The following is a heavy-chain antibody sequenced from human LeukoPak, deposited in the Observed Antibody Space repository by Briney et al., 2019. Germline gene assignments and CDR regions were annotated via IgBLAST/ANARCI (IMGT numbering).Heavy chain of an antibody. D-gene: IGHD6-19*01. CDR3: ARPGIAVAGTALGYYYYGMDV. Sequence: GASVKVSCKASGYTFTGYYMHWVRQAPRQGLEWMGWINPNSGGTNYAQKFQGRVTMTRDTSISTAYVELSRLRSDDTAVYYCARPGIAVAGTALGYYYYGMDVWGQGTTVTVSS. J-gene: IGHJ6*02. V-gene: IGHV1-2*02. CDR1: GYTFTGYY. CDR2: INPNSGGT.